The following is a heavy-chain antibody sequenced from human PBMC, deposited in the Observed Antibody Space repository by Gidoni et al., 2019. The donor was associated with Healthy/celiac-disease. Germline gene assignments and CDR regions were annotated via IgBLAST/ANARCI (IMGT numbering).Heavy chain of an antibody. CDR3: ARLSGSPKEHAFDI. CDR2: ISSSSSTI. V-gene: IGHV3-48*04. CDR1: GFTFSSYS. J-gene: IGHJ3*02. Sequence: EVQLVESGGGLVQPGGSLRLSCAASGFTFSSYSMNWVRQAPGKGLEWVSYISSSSSTIYYADSVKGRFTISRDNAKNSLYLQMNSLRAEDTAVYYCARLSGSPKEHAFDIWGQGTMVTVSS. D-gene: IGHD1-26*01.